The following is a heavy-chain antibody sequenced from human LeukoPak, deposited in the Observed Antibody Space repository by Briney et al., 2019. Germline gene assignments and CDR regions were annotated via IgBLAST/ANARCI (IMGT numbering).Heavy chain of an antibody. V-gene: IGHV4-4*07. J-gene: IGHJ6*03. CDR3: ARDNPAHNYYYYYMDV. CDR2: IYTSGST. Sequence: SETLSLTCTVSGGSISSYYWSWIRQPAGKGLEWIGRIYTSGSTNYNPSLKSRVTMSVDTSKNQFSLKLSSVTAADAAVYYCARDNPAHNYYYYYMDVWGKGTTVTVSS. CDR1: GGSISSYY.